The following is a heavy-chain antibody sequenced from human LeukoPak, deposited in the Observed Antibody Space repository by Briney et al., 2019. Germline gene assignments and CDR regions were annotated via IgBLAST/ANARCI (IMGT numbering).Heavy chain of an antibody. CDR2: INTSAGGT. V-gene: IGHV1-46*01. CDR3: AGVGFFGNWFDP. CDR1: GNTFTNSN. Sequence: ASVKVSCKASGNTFTNSNIHWVRQAPGEGLEWMGIINTSAGGTNYAQKFQGRVTMSRDTSTSTVYLELSSLRSEDTAVYYCAGVGFFGNWFDPWGQGTLVIVSS. D-gene: IGHD3-3*01. J-gene: IGHJ5*02.